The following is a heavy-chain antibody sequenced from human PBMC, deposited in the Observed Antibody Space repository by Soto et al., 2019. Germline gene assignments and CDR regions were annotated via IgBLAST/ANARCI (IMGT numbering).Heavy chain of an antibody. V-gene: IGHV4-59*08. CDR2: IYYSGST. Sequence: SETLSLTCTVSGGSISSYYWSWIRQPPGKGLEWIGYIYYSGSTNYNPSLKSRVTISVDTSKNQFSLKLSSVTAADTAVYYCAGNWGEFQFDIWGQGTMVTVSS. CDR3: AGNWGEFQFDI. CDR1: GGSISSYY. J-gene: IGHJ3*02. D-gene: IGHD7-27*01.